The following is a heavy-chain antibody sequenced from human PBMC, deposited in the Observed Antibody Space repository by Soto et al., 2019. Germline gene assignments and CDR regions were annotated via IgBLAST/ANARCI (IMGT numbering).Heavy chain of an antibody. J-gene: IGHJ6*02. CDR1: GGSISSSSYY. D-gene: IGHD3-10*01. CDR2: IYYSGST. CDR3: ASTYAPWFGELFQTNYYGMDV. Sequence: SETLSLTCTVSGGSISSSSYYWGWIRQPPGKGPEWIGSIYYSGSTYYNPSLKSRVTISVDTSKNQFSLKLSSVTAADTAVYYCASTYAPWFGELFQTNYYGMDVWGQGTTVTVSS. V-gene: IGHV4-39*01.